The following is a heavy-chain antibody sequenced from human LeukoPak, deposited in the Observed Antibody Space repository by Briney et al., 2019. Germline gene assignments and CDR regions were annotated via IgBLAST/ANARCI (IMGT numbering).Heavy chain of an antibody. CDR2: IYYSGST. V-gene: IGHV4-39*02. D-gene: IGHD2-15*01. J-gene: IGHJ6*03. Sequence: PSETLSLTCTVSGGSISSSSYYWGWIRQPPGKGLEWIGSIYYSGSTYYNPSLKSRVTISVDTSKNQFSLKLSSVTAADTAVYYCAREVGAAYYYYYYYMDVWGKGTTVTISS. CDR3: AREVGAAYYYYYYYMDV. CDR1: GGSISSSSYY.